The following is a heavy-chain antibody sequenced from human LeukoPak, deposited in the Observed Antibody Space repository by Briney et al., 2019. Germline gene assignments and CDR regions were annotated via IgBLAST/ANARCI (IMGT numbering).Heavy chain of an antibody. V-gene: IGHV4-31*03. D-gene: IGHD6-19*01. CDR1: GGSISSGGYC. J-gene: IGHJ4*02. CDR3: ARHVSGWYYFDY. Sequence: SQTLSLTCTVSGGSISSGGYCWSWIRQHPGKGLEWIGYIYYSGSTYYNPSLKSRVTISVDTSKNQFSLKLSSVTAADTAVYYCARHVSGWYYFDYWGQGTLVTVSS. CDR2: IYYSGST.